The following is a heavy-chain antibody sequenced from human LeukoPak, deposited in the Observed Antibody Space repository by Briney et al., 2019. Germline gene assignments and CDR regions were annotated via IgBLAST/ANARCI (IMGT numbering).Heavy chain of an antibody. J-gene: IGHJ5*02. Sequence: ASVKVSCKASGYTFTSYGISWVRQAPGQGREGMGWISDYNGNKKYAQKLQGRVTMTPDTSTSTAYMELRSLRSDDTAVYYCARDLYRDSLPVSWFDPWGQGTLVTVSS. V-gene: IGHV1-18*01. D-gene: IGHD4-11*01. CDR2: ISDYNGNK. CDR3: ARDLYRDSLPVSWFDP. CDR1: GYTFTSYG.